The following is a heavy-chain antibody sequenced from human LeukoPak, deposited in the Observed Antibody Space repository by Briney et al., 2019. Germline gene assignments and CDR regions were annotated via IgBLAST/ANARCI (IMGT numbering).Heavy chain of an antibody. CDR3: ARGRGRYYDSSGYFFDY. Sequence: SETLSLTCTVSGGSISSSSYYWGWIRQPPGKGLEWIGYIYYSGSTNYNPSLKSRVTISVDTSKNQFSLKLSSVTAADTAVYYCARGRGRYYDSSGYFFDYWGQGTLVTVSS. J-gene: IGHJ4*02. CDR1: GGSISSSSYY. V-gene: IGHV4-61*05. D-gene: IGHD3-22*01. CDR2: IYYSGST.